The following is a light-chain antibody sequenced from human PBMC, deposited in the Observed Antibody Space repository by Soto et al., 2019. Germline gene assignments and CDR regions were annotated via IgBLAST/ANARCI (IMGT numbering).Light chain of an antibody. CDR2: GAS. CDR1: ESMSNC. CDR3: QQCHRYLT. Sequence: DLQMPQYPSTQSASVGDRVTITCRASESMSNCLAWYQQKPGKAPKLLISGASSLQSGVPSRFSGSASGTEFTLTISSLQPDDIATYYCQQCHRYLTFGQGTKADI. V-gene: IGKV1-5*01. J-gene: IGKJ1*01.